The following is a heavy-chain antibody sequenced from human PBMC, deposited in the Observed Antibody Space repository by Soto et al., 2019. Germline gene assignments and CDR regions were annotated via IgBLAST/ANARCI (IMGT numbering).Heavy chain of an antibody. CDR1: GGTFSSYT. V-gene: IGHV1-69*02. J-gene: IGHJ4*02. CDR2: IIPILGIA. CDR3: VRSSDSGDYVCDD. D-gene: IGHD4-17*01. Sequence: SVKVSCKASGGTFSSYTISWVRQAPGQGLEWMGRIIPILGIANYAQKFQGRVTITADKSTSTAYMELSSLRSEDTAVYYFVRSSDSGDYVCDDWGQGTLVTSPQ.